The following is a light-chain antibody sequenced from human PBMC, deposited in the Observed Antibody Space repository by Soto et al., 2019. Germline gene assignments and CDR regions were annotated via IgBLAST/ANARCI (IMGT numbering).Light chain of an antibody. CDR1: SSDVGGYNY. CDR3: SSYTSSSTLV. CDR2: DVS. J-gene: IGLJ1*01. V-gene: IGLV2-14*01. Sequence: QYALTQPASVSGSPGQSITISCTGTSSDVGGYNYVSWYQQHPGKAPKLMIYDVSIRPSGVSNRFSGSKSGNTASLTISGLQAEDEADYYCSSYTSSSTLVFGTGTKVTVL.